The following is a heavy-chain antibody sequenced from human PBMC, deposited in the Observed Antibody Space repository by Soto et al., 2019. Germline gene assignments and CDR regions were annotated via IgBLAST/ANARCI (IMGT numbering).Heavy chain of an antibody. J-gene: IGHJ4*02. CDR2: ISASDGSS. D-gene: IGHD3-10*01. CDR3: ATYYFGPGSYYRFDT. V-gene: IGHV1-18*01. CDR1: GYGFSFG. Sequence: ASVKVSCKASGYGFSFGFSWVRQAPGQGLEWMGWISASDGSSNSAQKFRPRIALTTDTSTNTAYMELLSLTSDDTAVYFCATYYFGPGSYYRFDTWGQGTLVTVSS.